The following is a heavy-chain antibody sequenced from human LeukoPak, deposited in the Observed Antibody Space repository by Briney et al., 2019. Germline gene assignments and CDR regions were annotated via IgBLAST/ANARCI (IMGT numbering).Heavy chain of an antibody. CDR1: GGSVSSGSYY. Sequence: ASETLSLTCTVSGGSVSSGSYYWSWLRQPPGKGLEWIGYIYYSGSTNYNPSLKSRVTISVDTSENQFSLKLSSVTAADTAVYYCARGDIVATHFDYWGQGTLVTVSS. J-gene: IGHJ4*02. D-gene: IGHD5-12*01. CDR3: ARGDIVATHFDY. CDR2: IYYSGST. V-gene: IGHV4-61*01.